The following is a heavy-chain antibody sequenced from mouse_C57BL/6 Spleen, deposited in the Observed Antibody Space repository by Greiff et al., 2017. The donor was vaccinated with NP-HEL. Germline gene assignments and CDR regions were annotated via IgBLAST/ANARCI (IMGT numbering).Heavy chain of an antibody. CDR1: GFSFNTYA. D-gene: IGHD2-3*01. V-gene: IGHV10-1*01. CDR2: IRSKSNNYAT. Sequence: DVMLVESGGGLVQPKGSLKLSCAASGFSFNTYAMNWVRQAPGKGLEWVARIRSKSNNYATYYADSVKDRFTISRDDSESMLYLQMNNLKTEDTAMYYCVRDAYDGYYPAWFAYWGQGTLVTVSA. CDR3: VRDAYDGYYPAWFAY. J-gene: IGHJ3*01.